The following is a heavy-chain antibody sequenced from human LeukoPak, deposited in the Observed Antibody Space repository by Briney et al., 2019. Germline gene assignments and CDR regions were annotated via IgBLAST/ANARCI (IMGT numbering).Heavy chain of an antibody. CDR1: GGSFSGYY. CDR2: INHSGST. V-gene: IGHV4-34*01. CDR3: ARLIKITIFGVVIGLDP. J-gene: IGHJ5*02. Sequence: PSGTLSLTCAVYGGSFSGYYWSWIRQPPGKGLEWIGEINHSGSTNYNPSLKSRVTISVDTSKNQFSLKLSSVTAADTAVYYCARLIKITIFGVVIGLDPWGQGTLVTVSS. D-gene: IGHD3-3*01.